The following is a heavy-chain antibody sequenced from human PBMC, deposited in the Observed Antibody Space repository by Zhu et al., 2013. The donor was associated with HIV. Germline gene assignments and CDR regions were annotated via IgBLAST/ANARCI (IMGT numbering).Heavy chain of an antibody. CDR3: AREGSRGVSIRGYSYGRGFDY. CDR2: INPSGGST. D-gene: IGHD5-18*01. J-gene: IGHJ4*02. V-gene: IGHV1-46*01. Sequence: QVQLVQSGAEVKKPGASVKVSCKASGYTFTSYYMHWVRQAPGQGLEWMGIINPSGGSTSYAQKFQGRVTMTRDTSTSTVYMELSSLRSEDTAVYYCAREGSRGVSIRGYSYGRGFDYWGQGTLGHRSPQ. CDR1: GYTFTSYY.